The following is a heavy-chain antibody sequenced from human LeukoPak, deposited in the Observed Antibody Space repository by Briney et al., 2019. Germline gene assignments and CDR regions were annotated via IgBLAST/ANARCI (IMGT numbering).Heavy chain of an antibody. D-gene: IGHD6-19*01. Sequence: SETLSLTCTVSGGSISSSSYYWGWIRQPPGKGLEWIGSIYYSGSTYYNPSLKSRVTISVHTSKNQFSLRLSSVTAADTAVYYCARRPYTSGWYYYFDYWGQGTLVTVSS. V-gene: IGHV4-39*01. J-gene: IGHJ4*02. CDR2: IYYSGST. CDR1: GGSISSSSYY. CDR3: ARRPYTSGWYYYFDY.